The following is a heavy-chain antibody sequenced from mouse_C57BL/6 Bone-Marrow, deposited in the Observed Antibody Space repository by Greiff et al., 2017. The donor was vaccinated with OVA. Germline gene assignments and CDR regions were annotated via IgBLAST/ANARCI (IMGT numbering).Heavy chain of an antibody. V-gene: IGHV2-9-1*01. CDR2: IWTGGGT. J-gene: IGHJ2*01. D-gene: IGHD1-1*01. Sequence: VQRVESGPGLVAPSQSLSITCTVSGFSLTSYAISWVRQPPGKGLEWLGVIWTGGGTTYNSALKSRLSISKDNSKSQVFLKMNSLQTDDTARYYCGRLLRDYFDYWGQGTTLTVSS. CDR3: GRLLRDYFDY. CDR1: GFSLTSYA.